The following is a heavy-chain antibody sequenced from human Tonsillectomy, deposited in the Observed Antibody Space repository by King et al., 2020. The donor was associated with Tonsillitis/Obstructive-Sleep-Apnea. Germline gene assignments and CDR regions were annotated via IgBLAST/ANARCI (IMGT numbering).Heavy chain of an antibody. V-gene: IGHV4-39*01. D-gene: IGHD2-2*01. Sequence: QLQESGPGLVKPSETLSLTCTVSGGSISSSSYYWGWIRQPPGKGLEWIGSIYYSGSTYYNPSLKSRVTISVDTSKNQFSLKLSSVTAADTAVYYCARQVLIGYCSSTSCYSGAFDIWGQGTMVPVSS. CDR1: GGSISSSSYY. CDR3: ARQVLIGYCSSTSCYSGAFDI. CDR2: IYYSGST. J-gene: IGHJ3*02.